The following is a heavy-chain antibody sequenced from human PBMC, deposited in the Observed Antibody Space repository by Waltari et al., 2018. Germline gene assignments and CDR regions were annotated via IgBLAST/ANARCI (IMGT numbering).Heavy chain of an antibody. CDR2: IIPIFGTA. J-gene: IGHJ4*02. CDR3: ARDVDYYDSSGYYYDGY. CDR1: GGTFSSYA. V-gene: IGHV1-69*01. D-gene: IGHD3-22*01. Sequence: QVQLVQSGAEVKKPGSSVKVSCKASGGTFSSYAISWVRQAPGQGLEWMGGIIPIFGTANYAQKFQGRVTITADESTSTAYMELSSLRSEDTAVYYCARDVDYYDSSGYYYDGYWGQGTLVTVSS.